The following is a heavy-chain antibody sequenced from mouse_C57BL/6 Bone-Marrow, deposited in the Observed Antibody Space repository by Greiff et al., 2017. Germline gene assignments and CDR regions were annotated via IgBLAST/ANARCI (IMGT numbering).Heavy chain of an antibody. Sequence: QVQLQQSGAELVRPGTSVKVSCKASGYAFTNYLIEWVKQRPGQGLEWIGVINPGSGGTNYNEKFKGKATLTADKSSSTAYMQLSSLTSEDSAVYFCARSTVVATNFDSWGHGTTLTVSS. CDR3: ARSTVVATNFDS. D-gene: IGHD1-1*01. V-gene: IGHV1-54*01. CDR1: GYAFTNYL. J-gene: IGHJ2*01. CDR2: INPGSGGT.